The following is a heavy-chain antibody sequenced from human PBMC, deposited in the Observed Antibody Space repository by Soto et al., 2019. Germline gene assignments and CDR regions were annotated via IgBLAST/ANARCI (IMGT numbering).Heavy chain of an antibody. J-gene: IGHJ3*01. V-gene: IGHV1-46*01. CDR1: GYTFTSYY. Sequence: ASVKVSCKASGYTFTSYYMHWVRQAPGQGLEWMGIINPSGGSTSYAQKFQGRVTMTTDTSTSTVYMELRSLRSEDTAVYYCARDRDSIAAAGTSTPEFWGQGTMVTVSS. D-gene: IGHD6-13*01. CDR2: INPSGGST. CDR3: ARDRDSIAAAGTSTPEF.